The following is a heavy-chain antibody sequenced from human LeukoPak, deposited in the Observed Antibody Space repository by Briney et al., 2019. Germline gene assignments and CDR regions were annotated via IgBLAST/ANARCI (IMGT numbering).Heavy chain of an antibody. Sequence: PSETLSLTCAVYGGSFSGYYWSWIRQPAGKGLEWIGRIYTSGSTNYNPSLKSRVTMSVDTSKNQFSLKLSSVTAADTAVYYCARVTHSSGWVFDYWGQGTLVTVSS. J-gene: IGHJ4*02. CDR2: IYTSGST. D-gene: IGHD6-19*01. CDR1: GGSFSGYY. CDR3: ARVTHSSGWVFDY. V-gene: IGHV4-59*10.